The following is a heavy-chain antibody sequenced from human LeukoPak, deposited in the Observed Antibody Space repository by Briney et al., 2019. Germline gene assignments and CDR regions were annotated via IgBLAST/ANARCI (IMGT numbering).Heavy chain of an antibody. D-gene: IGHD5-18*01. V-gene: IGHV4-34*01. J-gene: IGHJ4*02. CDR1: GGSFSGYY. CDR3: ATIHGYSYGYGWRPVDH. Sequence: SETLSLTCAVYGGSFSGYYWSWIRQPPGKGLEWIGEINHSGSTNYNPSLKSRVTISVDTSKNQFSLKLSSVTAADTAVYYCATIHGYSYGYGWRPVDHWGQGTLVTVSS. CDR2: INHSGST.